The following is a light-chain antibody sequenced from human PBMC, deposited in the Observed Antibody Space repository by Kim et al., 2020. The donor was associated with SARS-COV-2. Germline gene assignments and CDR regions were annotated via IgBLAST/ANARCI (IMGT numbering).Light chain of an antibody. Sequence: GQSVTISCTGTSSDVGAYNYVSWYQQHPGRAPKFMIYDVTKRPSGVPDRFSGSNSGNTASLTISGLQAEDEADYYCCSYAGSYTWVFGGGTQLTVL. CDR3: CSYAGSYTWV. V-gene: IGLV2-11*01. J-gene: IGLJ3*02. CDR1: SSDVGAYNY. CDR2: DVT.